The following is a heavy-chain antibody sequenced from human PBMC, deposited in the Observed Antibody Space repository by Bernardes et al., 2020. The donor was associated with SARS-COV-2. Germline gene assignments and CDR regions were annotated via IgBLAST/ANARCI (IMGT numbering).Heavy chain of an antibody. CDR2: INPNSGGT. J-gene: IGHJ4*02. D-gene: IGHD6-6*01. V-gene: IGHV1-2*02. Sequence: ASVKASCKASGYTFSAYYIHWVRQAPGQGLEWVGWINPNSGGTTYAQKFQGRVTMTRDTSISTVYMELTRLRSDDTAIYYCARDGEYSTSGIEYWGQGPLVTVSS. CDR1: GYTFSAYY. CDR3: ARDGEYSTSGIEY.